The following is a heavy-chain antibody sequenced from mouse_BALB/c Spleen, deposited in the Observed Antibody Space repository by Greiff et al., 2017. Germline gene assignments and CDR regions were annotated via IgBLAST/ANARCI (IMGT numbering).Heavy chain of an antibody. CDR3: ARTGYYRYEDY. D-gene: IGHD2-14*01. CDR1: GYAFPNYL. Sequence: VQLQQSGAELVRPGTSVKVSCKASGYAFPNYLIEWVKQRPGQGLEWIGVINTGSGGTNYNEKFKGKATLTADKSSSTVYMQLSSLTSDDAAVYFCARTGYYRYEDYWGQGTTLTVSS. J-gene: IGHJ2*01. V-gene: IGHV1-54*01. CDR2: INTGSGGT.